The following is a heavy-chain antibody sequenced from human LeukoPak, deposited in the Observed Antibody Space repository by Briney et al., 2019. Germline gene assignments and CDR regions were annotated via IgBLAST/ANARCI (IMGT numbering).Heavy chain of an antibody. CDR3: ARATYYYDSSGYYLDY. CDR2: INHSGST. D-gene: IGHD3-22*01. V-gene: IGHV4-34*01. J-gene: IGHJ4*02. Sequence: PSETLSLTRAVYGGSFSGYYWSWIRQPPGTGLEWIGEINHSGSTNYNPSLKSRVTISVDTSKNQFSLKLSSVTAADTAVYYCARATYYYDSSGYYLDYWGQGTLVTVSS. CDR1: GGSFSGYY.